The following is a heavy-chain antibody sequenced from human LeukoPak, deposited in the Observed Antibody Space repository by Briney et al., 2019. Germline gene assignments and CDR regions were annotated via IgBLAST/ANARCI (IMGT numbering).Heavy chain of an antibody. J-gene: IGHJ4*02. CDR2: IYYSGST. Sequence: PSETLSLTCTVSGGSISSSSYYWSWIRQPPGKGLEWIGYIYYSGSTNYNPSLKSRVTISVDTSKNQFSLKLSSVTAADTAVYYCARPRRRMERGPFDYWGQGTLVTVSS. CDR3: ARPRRRMERGPFDY. V-gene: IGHV4-61*05. D-gene: IGHD1-1*01. CDR1: GGSISSSSYY.